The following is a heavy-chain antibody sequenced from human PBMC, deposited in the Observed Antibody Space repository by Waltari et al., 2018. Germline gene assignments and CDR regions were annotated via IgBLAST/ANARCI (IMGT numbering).Heavy chain of an antibody. V-gene: IGHV3-73*02. CDR2: IRRTFNNYAT. CDR3: AKQKTGGANDF. Sequence: EVQLVESGGGLVLPGISLKLSCAASGFNFNASTIHWVRQASGKGLEWVGRIRRTFNNYATGYGESMKGRFTISRDDSKDTAYLEIHSLKTEDTAVYYCAKQKTGGANDFWGQGTLVTVSA. J-gene: IGHJ4*02. CDR1: GFNFNAST. D-gene: IGHD3-16*01.